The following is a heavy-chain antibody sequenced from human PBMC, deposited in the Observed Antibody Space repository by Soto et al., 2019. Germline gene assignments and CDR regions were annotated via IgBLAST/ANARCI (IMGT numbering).Heavy chain of an antibody. V-gene: IGHV1-58*01. Sequence: QMQLVQSGPEVKKPGTSVKVSCKASGFTFTSSAVQWVRQARGQRLEWIGWIVVGSGNTNYAQKFQERVTITRDMSTSTAYMELSSLRSEDTAVYYCAAYEFNRQYYDILTGYGADGAFDIWGQGTMVTVSS. D-gene: IGHD3-9*01. CDR2: IVVGSGNT. CDR1: GFTFTSSA. CDR3: AAYEFNRQYYDILTGYGADGAFDI. J-gene: IGHJ3*02.